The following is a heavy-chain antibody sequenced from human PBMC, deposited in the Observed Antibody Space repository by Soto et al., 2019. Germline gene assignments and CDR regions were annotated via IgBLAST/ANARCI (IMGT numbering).Heavy chain of an antibody. CDR1: GFTFSSYS. CDR2: ISSSSYI. D-gene: IGHD3-3*01. CDR3: ARDSQTFWSGYYAPSYYFDY. V-gene: IGHV3-21*01. J-gene: IGHJ4*02. Sequence: GGSLRLSCAASGFTFSSYSMNWVRQAPGKGLEWVSSISSSSYIYYADSVKGRFTISRDNAKNSLYLQMNSLRAEDTAVYYCARDSQTFWSGYYAPSYYFDYWGQGTLVTVSS.